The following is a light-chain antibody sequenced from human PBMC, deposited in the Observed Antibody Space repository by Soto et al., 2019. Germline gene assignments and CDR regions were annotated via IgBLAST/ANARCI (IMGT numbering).Light chain of an antibody. CDR3: AAWDDSLNGYV. J-gene: IGLJ1*01. V-gene: IGLV1-44*01. CDR2: SNN. CDR1: SSNIGSNT. Sequence: QSVLTQPPSASGTPGQRVTISCSGSSSNIGSNTVNWYQQIPGTAPKLLIYSNNQRPSGVPDRFSGSKSGTSASLAISGLQSEDEADYYCAAWDDSLNGYVFGTGTKVTV.